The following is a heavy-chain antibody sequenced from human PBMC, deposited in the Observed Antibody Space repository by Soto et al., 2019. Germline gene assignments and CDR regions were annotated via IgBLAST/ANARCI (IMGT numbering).Heavy chain of an antibody. J-gene: IGHJ6*01. V-gene: IGHV1-18*01. CDR1: GYSFSNYV. CDR2: ISPYNGRT. D-gene: IGHD2-8*02. CDR3: GICLTESYAMDV. Sequence: ASVKVSCKGSGYSFSNYVIAWERQAPGQGPEWVGWISPYNGRTKCAQNVKGRVVMTTDISSNTAYFEMLSLRSDDKPIYYSGICLTESYAMDVWRQCNTVTVSS.